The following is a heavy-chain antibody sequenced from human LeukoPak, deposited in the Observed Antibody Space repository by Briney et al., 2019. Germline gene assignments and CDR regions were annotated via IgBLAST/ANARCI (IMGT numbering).Heavy chain of an antibody. Sequence: ASVKVSCKASGYTFTGYYMHWVRQAPGQGLEWMGWINPNSGGTNYAQKFQGRVTMTRDTSISTAYMELSRLRSDDTAVYYCARDPGSSWYNGDNWFDPWGQGTLVTVSS. V-gene: IGHV1-2*02. D-gene: IGHD6-13*01. CDR3: ARDPGSSWYNGDNWFDP. CDR2: INPNSGGT. CDR1: GYTFTGYY. J-gene: IGHJ5*02.